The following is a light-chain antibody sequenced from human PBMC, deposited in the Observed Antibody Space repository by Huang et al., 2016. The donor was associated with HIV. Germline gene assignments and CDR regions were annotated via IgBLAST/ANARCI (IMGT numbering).Light chain of an antibody. Sequence: DIVMTQSPLSLPVTPGEPASISSRFSQRLLHSDGYNYLDWYLQRPGQSPQLLIYWGSNRASGVPDRFSGSGSGTDFTLKISRLEAEDVGVYYCMQALQTPRTFGGGTKVEIK. CDR1: QRLLHSDGYNY. V-gene: IGKV2-28*01. CDR3: MQALQTPRT. J-gene: IGKJ4*01. CDR2: WGS.